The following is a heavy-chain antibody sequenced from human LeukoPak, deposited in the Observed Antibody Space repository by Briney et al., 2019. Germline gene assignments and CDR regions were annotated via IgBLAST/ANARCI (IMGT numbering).Heavy chain of an antibody. V-gene: IGHV1-8*01. J-gene: IGHJ3*02. CDR2: MNPNSGNT. CDR3: ARPLWFGETDAFDI. D-gene: IGHD3-10*01. Sequence: ASVKVSCKASGYTFTSYDINWVRQATGQGLEWMGWMNPNSGNTGYAQKFQGRVTMTRNTSISTAYMELSSLRPEDTAVYYCARPLWFGETDAFDIWGQGTMVTVSS. CDR1: GYTFTSYD.